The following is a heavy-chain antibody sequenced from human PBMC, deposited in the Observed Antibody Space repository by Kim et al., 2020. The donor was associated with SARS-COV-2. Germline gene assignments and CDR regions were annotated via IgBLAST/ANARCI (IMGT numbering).Heavy chain of an antibody. J-gene: IGHJ4*02. Sequence: GGSLRLSCAASGFTFSSYGMHWVRQAPGKGLEWVAVISYDGSNKYYADSVKGRFTISRDNSKNTLYLQMNSQRAEDTAVYYCASLSFSSSPFDYWGQGTLVTASS. V-gene: IGHV3-30*03. CDR2: ISYDGSNK. CDR1: GFTFSSYG. CDR3: ASLSFSSSPFDY. D-gene: IGHD6-13*01.